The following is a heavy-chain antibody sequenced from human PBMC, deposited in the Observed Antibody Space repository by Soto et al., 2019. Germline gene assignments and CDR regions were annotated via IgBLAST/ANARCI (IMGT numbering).Heavy chain of an antibody. V-gene: IGHV1-18*01. Sequence: QVQLLQSGGEVKEPGASVKVSCKTSGYTFTSYAISWVRQAPGHGLEWLGWVSPYNGYTSYAQRFQSRLTMATDTSTMTAYMDLRSLTSDDTAVYYWARHRRGENQQPWFDPWGQGTLVTVSS. CDR3: ARHRRGENQQPWFDP. CDR2: VSPYNGYT. D-gene: IGHD6-13*01. CDR1: GYTFTSYA. J-gene: IGHJ5*02.